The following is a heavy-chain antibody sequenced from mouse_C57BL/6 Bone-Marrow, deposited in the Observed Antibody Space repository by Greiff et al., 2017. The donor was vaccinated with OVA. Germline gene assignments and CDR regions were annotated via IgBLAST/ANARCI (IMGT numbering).Heavy chain of an antibody. D-gene: IGHD2-4*01. CDR1: GYTFTSYG. V-gene: IGHV1-81*01. J-gene: IGHJ4*01. CDR2: IYPRSGNT. Sequence: QVQLQQSGAELARPGASVKLSCKASGYTFTSYGISWVKQRTGPGLEWIGAIYPRSGNTYYNEKLKGKATLTADKSSSTAYMELRSLTSEDSAVYFCLYYDYAMDYWGQGTSVTVSS. CDR3: LYYDYAMDY.